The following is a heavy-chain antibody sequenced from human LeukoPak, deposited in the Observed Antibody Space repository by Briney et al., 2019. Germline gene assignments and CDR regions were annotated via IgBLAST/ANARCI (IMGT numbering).Heavy chain of an antibody. J-gene: IGHJ3*02. CDR1: GGSISSGGYS. D-gene: IGHD3-22*01. CDR2: IYHSGST. CDR3: ASYNIKGSSGYFVAFDI. Sequence: SQTLSLTCAVSGGSISSGGYSWSWIRQPPGKGLEWIGYIYHSGSTYYNPSLKSRVTISVDRSKNQFSLKLSSVTAADTAVYYCASYNIKGSSGYFVAFDIWGQGTMVTVSS. V-gene: IGHV4-30-2*01.